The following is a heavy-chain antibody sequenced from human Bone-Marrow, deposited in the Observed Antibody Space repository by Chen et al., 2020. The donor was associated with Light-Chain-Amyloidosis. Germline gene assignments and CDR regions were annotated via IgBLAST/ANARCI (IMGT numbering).Heavy chain of an antibody. J-gene: IGHJ4*02. D-gene: IGHD5-12*01. V-gene: IGHV5-51*01. CDR1: GYTFPNYW. CDR3: ARRRDGYNFDY. CDR2: IYPDDSDA. Sequence: EVQLEQAGPEVKKPGESLKISCKGTGYTFPNYWIGWVRQMPGKGLEWMGVIYPDDSDARYSPSFEGQVTISADKSITTASLQWRRLKASDTAMYYCARRRDGYNFDYWGQGTLVTVSS.